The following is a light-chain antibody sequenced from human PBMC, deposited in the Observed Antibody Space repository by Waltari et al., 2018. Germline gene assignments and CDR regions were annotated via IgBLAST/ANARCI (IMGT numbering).Light chain of an antibody. CDR3: GADHGSGSSFVYV. CDR1: SGYSNYK. Sequence: QPVLTQPPSASASLGASVTLTCTLSSGYSNYKVDWYQQRPGKGPRFVLRGGTGGMVGSKGDGIPVRFSVVGSGLNRYLNIKNIQEEDESDYHCGADHGSGSSFVYVFGTGTKVTVL. V-gene: IGLV9-49*01. CDR2: GGTGGMVG. J-gene: IGLJ1*01.